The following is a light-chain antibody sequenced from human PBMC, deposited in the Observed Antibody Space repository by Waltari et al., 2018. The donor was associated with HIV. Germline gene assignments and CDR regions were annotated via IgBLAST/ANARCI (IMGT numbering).Light chain of an antibody. V-gene: IGLV2-14*01. CDR2: EVS. CDR3: SSYTSSSTPVV. Sequence: QSALTQPRSLSGSPGQSVTISCTGTSSDVGGYNYVSWYQQNPGKAPKLMIYEVSNRPSGVSNLFSGSKSVNTASLTISGLQAEDEADYYCSSYTSSSTPVVFGGGTKLTVL. J-gene: IGLJ2*01. CDR1: SSDVGGYNY.